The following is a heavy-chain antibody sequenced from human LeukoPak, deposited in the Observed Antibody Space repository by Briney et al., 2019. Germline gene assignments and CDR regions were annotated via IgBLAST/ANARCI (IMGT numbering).Heavy chain of an antibody. Sequence: ASVKVSCKASGYTFTSYYMHWVRQAPGQGLEWMGWISAYNGNTNYAQKLQGRVTMTTDTSTSTAYMELRSLRSDDTAVYYCARVGGLYYDSSGLFDYWGQGTLVTVSS. J-gene: IGHJ4*02. CDR3: ARVGGLYYDSSGLFDY. V-gene: IGHV1-18*04. CDR1: GYTFTSYY. D-gene: IGHD3-22*01. CDR2: ISAYNGNT.